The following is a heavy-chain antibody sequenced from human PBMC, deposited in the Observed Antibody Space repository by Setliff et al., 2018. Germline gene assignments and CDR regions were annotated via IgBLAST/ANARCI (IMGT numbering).Heavy chain of an antibody. J-gene: IGHJ6*02. CDR3: ARRLPYYGMDV. V-gene: IGHV3-48*03. Sequence: QPGGSLRLSCAASGFSFSRYEMIWVRQAPGKGLEWVSKTHIDGITVYSDSVKGRSIIYRDNARNSLHLQMNSLRAEDTAIYFCARRLPYYGMDVWGQGTTVTVSS. CDR1: GFSFSRYE. D-gene: IGHD2-15*01. CDR2: THIDGITV.